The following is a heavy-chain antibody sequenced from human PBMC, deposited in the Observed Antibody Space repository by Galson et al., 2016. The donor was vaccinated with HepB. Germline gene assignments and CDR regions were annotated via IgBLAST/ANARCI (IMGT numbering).Heavy chain of an antibody. J-gene: IGHJ5*02. D-gene: IGHD4/OR15-4a*01. Sequence: VKKPGESLKISCEGSGYSFPNYWIAWVRQMPGKGLELMGIIHPGDSDTRYSPSFQGQVTISADKSIKTAYLQWSSLKASDTAMYYCARQGYGDKWFDPWGQGTLVTVSS. CDR1: GYSFPNYW. CDR2: IHPGDSDT. V-gene: IGHV5-51*01. CDR3: ARQGYGDKWFDP.